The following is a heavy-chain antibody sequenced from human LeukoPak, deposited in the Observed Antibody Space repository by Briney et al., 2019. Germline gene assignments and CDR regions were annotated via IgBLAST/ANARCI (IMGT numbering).Heavy chain of an antibody. CDR1: GGSMSSYY. Sequence: SETLSLTCTVSGGSMSSYYWSWIRQPPGKGLEWIGYIYCSGSTKYNPSLKSRVTISVDTSRNQFSLKLSSVTAADTAVYYCARGARAGYNLEPFDYRGQGTLVTVSS. J-gene: IGHJ4*02. V-gene: IGHV4-59*08. D-gene: IGHD5-24*01. CDR2: IYCSGST. CDR3: ARGARAGYNLEPFDY.